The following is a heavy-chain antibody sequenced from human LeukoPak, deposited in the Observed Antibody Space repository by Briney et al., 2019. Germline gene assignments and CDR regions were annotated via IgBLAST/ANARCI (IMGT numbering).Heavy chain of an antibody. Sequence: ASVKVSCKASGYTFTSYYMHWVRQAPGQGLEWMGIINPSGGSTSYAQKFQGRVTMTRDTSTSTVYMELSSLRSEDTAVYYCARVARGGFWSGYYTARLSFDYWGQGTLVTVSS. J-gene: IGHJ4*02. CDR3: ARVARGGFWSGYYTARLSFDY. V-gene: IGHV1-46*01. D-gene: IGHD3-3*01. CDR2: INPSGGST. CDR1: GYTFTSYY.